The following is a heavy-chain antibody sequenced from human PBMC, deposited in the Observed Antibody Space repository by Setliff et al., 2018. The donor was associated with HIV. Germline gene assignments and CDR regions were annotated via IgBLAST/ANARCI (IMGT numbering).Heavy chain of an antibody. CDR2: ISGRSLHI. Sequence: GESLKISCAASGFTFDSYSMNWVRQAPGKGLEWVASISGRSLHIYYADSVKGRFIISRDNPKNSLYLQMNSLKAEDTAVYYCARDGSVVATPLLDSWGQGTLVTVSS. V-gene: IGHV3-21*01. D-gene: IGHD5-12*01. CDR3: ARDGSVVATPLLDS. J-gene: IGHJ4*02. CDR1: GFTFDSYS.